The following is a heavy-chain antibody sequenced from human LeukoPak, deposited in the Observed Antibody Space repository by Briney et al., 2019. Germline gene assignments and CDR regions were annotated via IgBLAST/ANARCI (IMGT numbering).Heavy chain of an antibody. J-gene: IGHJ4*02. CDR1: GFTFNSYV. CDR3: VKEPAGTAAGTAFDY. D-gene: IGHD6-13*01. V-gene: IGHV3-30*02. CDR2: IHYDGSNQ. Sequence: TGGPLRLSCAASGFTFNSYVMHWVRQPPGKGLEWVACIHYDGSNQYYADSVKGRFTISRDSSKNTLYLQMNSLRDEDTAVYYCVKEPAGTAAGTAFDYWGLGALVTVSS.